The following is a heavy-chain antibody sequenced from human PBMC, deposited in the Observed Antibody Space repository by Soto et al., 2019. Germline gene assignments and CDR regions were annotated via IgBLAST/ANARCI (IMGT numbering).Heavy chain of an antibody. Sequence: QVQLVQSGAEVKKPGSSVKVSCKASGGTFSSYAISWVRQAPGQGLEWMGGIIPIFGTANYAQKFQGRVTITADESTSTAYMELSSLRSEDTAVYYCARDGELLRPGVYYGMDVWGQGTTVTVSS. D-gene: IGHD1-26*01. CDR3: ARDGELLRPGVYYGMDV. J-gene: IGHJ6*02. CDR2: IIPIFGTA. CDR1: GGTFSSYA. V-gene: IGHV1-69*01.